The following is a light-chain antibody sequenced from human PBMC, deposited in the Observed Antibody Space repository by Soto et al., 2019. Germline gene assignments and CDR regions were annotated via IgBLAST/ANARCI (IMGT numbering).Light chain of an antibody. J-gene: IGKJ2*01. Sequence: DIVMTQSPDSLAVFLGERATINCKSSQSVLYSSTNKKYLAWYQQKPGQPPKLLIYWASTRESGVPDRFSGSGSGTDFTLTISSLQADDVAVYYCQQYYRPPYTFGQGTKVEIK. V-gene: IGKV4-1*01. CDR3: QQYYRPPYT. CDR2: WAS. CDR1: QSVLYSSTNKKY.